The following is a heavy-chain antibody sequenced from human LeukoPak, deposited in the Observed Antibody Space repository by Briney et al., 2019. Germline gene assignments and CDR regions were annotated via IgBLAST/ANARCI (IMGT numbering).Heavy chain of an antibody. Sequence: GGSLRLSCVASGFTFSTYWMSWVRQAPGKGLEWVSSISSSSSYIYYADSVKGRFTISRDNAKNSLYLQMNSLRAEDTAVYYCAREGGCSYGDYWGQGTLVTVSS. V-gene: IGHV3-21*01. CDR2: ISSSSSYI. D-gene: IGHD5-18*01. J-gene: IGHJ4*02. CDR3: AREGGCSYGDY. CDR1: GFTFSTYW.